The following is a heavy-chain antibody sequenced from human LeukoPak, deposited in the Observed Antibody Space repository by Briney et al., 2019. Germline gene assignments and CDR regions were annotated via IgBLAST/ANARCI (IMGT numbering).Heavy chain of an antibody. Sequence: GGSLRLSCAASGFTVSSNYMSWVRQAPGKGLEWVSVIYSGGSTYYADSVKGRFTISRDNSKNTLYLQMNSLRVEDTAIYYCAKASSETNFDYWGQGTLVTVSS. V-gene: IGHV3-66*01. CDR3: AKASSETNFDY. CDR1: GFTVSSNY. D-gene: IGHD2-2*01. CDR2: IYSGGST. J-gene: IGHJ4*02.